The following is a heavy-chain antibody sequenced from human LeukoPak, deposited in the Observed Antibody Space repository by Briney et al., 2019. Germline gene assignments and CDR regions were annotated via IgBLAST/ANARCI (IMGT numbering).Heavy chain of an antibody. Sequence: SETLSLTCAVYGGSFSGYYWSWIRQPPGKGLEWIGYIYYSVSTNYNPSLKSRVTISVDTSKNQFSLKLSSVTAADTAVYYCASVRRDGYKWYFDYWGQGTLVTVSS. V-gene: IGHV4-59*01. J-gene: IGHJ4*02. D-gene: IGHD5-24*01. CDR2: IYYSVST. CDR3: ASVRRDGYKWYFDY. CDR1: GGSFSGYY.